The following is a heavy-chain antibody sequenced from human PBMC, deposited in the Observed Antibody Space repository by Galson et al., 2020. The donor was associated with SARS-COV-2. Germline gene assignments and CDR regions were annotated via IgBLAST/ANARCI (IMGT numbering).Heavy chain of an antibody. V-gene: IGHV5-51*01. CDR2: IYVGDSDT. CDR3: ARYGGTYVNAFDI. D-gene: IGHD1-26*01. J-gene: IGHJ3*02. CDR1: GYNFLNHW. Sequence: ASLKISCKGSGYNFLNHWIAWVRQMPGRGPEWMGMIYVGDSDTRYSPSFQGQVSLAAVKSISTVYLQWNSLKASDTAMYYCARYGGTYVNAFDIWGQGTMVTVSS.